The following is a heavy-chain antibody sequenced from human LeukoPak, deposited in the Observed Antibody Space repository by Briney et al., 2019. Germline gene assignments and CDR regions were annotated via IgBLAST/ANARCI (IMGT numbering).Heavy chain of an antibody. CDR1: GYTFTSYG. J-gene: IGHJ5*02. D-gene: IGHD2-21*02. CDR3: ARGWLGETTVVTPYNS. V-gene: IGHV1-18*01. CDR2: ISAYNGNT. Sequence: ASVKVSCKASGYTFTSYGISWVRQAPGQGLEWMGWISAYNGNTNYAQKLQGRVTMTTDTSTSTAYMELRSLRSGDTAVYYCARGWLGETTVVTPYNSWGQGTLVTVSS.